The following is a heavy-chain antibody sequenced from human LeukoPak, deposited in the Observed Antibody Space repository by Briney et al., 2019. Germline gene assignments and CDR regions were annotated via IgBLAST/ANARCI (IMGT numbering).Heavy chain of an antibody. CDR1: GGSFSGYY. CDR3: AREFSARHYYDSSGPGSQFDY. J-gene: IGHJ4*02. D-gene: IGHD3-22*01. Sequence: SETLSLTCAVYGGSFSGYYWSWIRQPPGKGPEWIGEINHSGSTNYNPSLKSRVTISVDTSKNQFSLKLSSVTAADTAVYYCAREFSARHYYDSSGPGSQFDYWGQGTLVTVSS. V-gene: IGHV4-34*01. CDR2: INHSGST.